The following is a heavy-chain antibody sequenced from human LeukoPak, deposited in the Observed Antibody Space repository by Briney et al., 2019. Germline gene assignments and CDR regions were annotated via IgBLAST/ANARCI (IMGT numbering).Heavy chain of an antibody. CDR2: IYYSGST. CDR1: GGSISSYY. CDR3: ARGYGDYAECFHH. J-gene: IGHJ1*01. Sequence: SETLSLTCTVSGGSISSYYWSWIRQPPGKGLEWIGYIYYSGSTNYNPSLKSRVTISVDTSKNQFSLQLNSVTPEDTAVYYCARGYGDYAECFHHWGQGTLVTVSS. D-gene: IGHD4-17*01. V-gene: IGHV4-59*12.